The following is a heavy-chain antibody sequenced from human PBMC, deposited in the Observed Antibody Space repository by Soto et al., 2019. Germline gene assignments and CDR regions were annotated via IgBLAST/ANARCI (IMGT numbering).Heavy chain of an antibody. CDR2: INPDNGNT. D-gene: IGHD2-15*01. J-gene: IGHJ5*02. CDR1: GYTFTRYT. V-gene: IGHV1-3*01. Sequence: WASVKVSCKASGYTFTRYTMNWVRQAPGRRLEWMGWINPDNGNTKSSQKFQDRVIITRDTSASTAYMDLSSLRSEDTAVYYCARGIATGQLDPWGQGTLVTVSS. CDR3: ARGIATGQLDP.